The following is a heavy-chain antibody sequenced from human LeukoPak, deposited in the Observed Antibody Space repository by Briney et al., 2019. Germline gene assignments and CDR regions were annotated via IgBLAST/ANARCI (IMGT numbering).Heavy chain of an antibody. J-gene: IGHJ4*02. V-gene: IGHV1-2*02. CDR1: GYTFTGYY. D-gene: IGHD4-17*01. CDR3: ARGNLRGDYVFDY. Sequence: GAPVKVSCKASGYTFTGYYMHWVRQSPGQGLEWMGWINPNSGGTNYAQKFQGRVTMTRDTSISTAYMELSRLRSDDTAVYYCARGNLRGDYVFDYWGQGPLVTVSS. CDR2: INPNSGGT.